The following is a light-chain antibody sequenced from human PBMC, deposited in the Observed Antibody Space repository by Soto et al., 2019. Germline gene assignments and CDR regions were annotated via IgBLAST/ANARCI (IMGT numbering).Light chain of an antibody. CDR1: QSISSW. Sequence: DIQMTQSPSTLSASVGDRVTITCRASQSISSWLAWYQQKPGKAPKLQIYKASSLESGVPSRFSGSGSGTEFTLTISSLQPDDFATYYCQQYNSYSWWTFGQGTKVEIK. J-gene: IGKJ1*01. V-gene: IGKV1-5*03. CDR2: KAS. CDR3: QQYNSYSWWT.